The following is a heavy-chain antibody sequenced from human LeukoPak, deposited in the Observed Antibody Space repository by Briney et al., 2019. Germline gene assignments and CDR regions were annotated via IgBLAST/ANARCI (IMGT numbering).Heavy chain of an antibody. J-gene: IGHJ4*02. CDR2: INVNSGGT. CDR3: ARSPHILTGENFDY. V-gene: IGHV1-2*02. CDR1: GYTFTDDY. Sequence: ASLKVSCKASGYTFTDDYIHWVRQAPGQGLEWMGWINVNSGGTNYAQKFQGRVTMTRDTSISTAYMELSRLRSDDTAVYYCARSPHILTGENFDYWGQGTLVTVSS. D-gene: IGHD3-9*01.